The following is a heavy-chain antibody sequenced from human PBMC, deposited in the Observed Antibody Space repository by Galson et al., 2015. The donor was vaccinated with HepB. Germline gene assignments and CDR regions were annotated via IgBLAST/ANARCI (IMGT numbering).Heavy chain of an antibody. V-gene: IGHV1-3*01. J-gene: IGHJ3*02. CDR2: INAGNGNT. CDR1: GYIFTSYA. Sequence: SVKVSCKASGYIFTSYAMHWVRQAPGQRLEWMGWINAGNGNTKYSQKFQGRVTITRDTSASTAYMELSSLRSEDTAVYYCARVADTAMGDAFDIWGQGTMVTVSS. D-gene: IGHD5-18*01. CDR3: ARVADTAMGDAFDI.